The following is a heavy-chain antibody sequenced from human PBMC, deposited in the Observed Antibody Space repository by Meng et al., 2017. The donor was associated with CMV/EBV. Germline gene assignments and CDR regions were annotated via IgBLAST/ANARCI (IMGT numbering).Heavy chain of an antibody. Sequence: GGSLRLSCAASGFTFDDYAMHWVRQAPGKGLEWVSVIYSGGSTYYADSVKGRFTISRDNSKNTLYLQMNSLRAEDTAVYYCARDYRITIGPFYYYYGMDVWGQGTTVTVSS. CDR1: GFTFDDYA. CDR2: IYSGGST. J-gene: IGHJ6*02. D-gene: IGHD3-9*01. CDR3: ARDYRITIGPFYYYYGMDV. V-gene: IGHV3-53*01.